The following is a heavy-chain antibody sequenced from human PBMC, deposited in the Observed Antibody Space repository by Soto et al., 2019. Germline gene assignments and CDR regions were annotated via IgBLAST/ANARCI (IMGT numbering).Heavy chain of an antibody. CDR3: ARASYDYIWGSYRPARNFDY. D-gene: IGHD3-16*02. V-gene: IGHV4-31*03. CDR1: GGSISSGGYY. J-gene: IGHJ4*02. CDR2: IYYSGST. Sequence: LSLTCTVPGGSISSGGYYWSWIRQHPGKGLEWIGYIYYSGSTYYNPSLKSRVTISVDTSKNQFSLKLSSVTAADTAVYYCARASYDYIWGSYRPARNFDYWGQGTLVTVSS.